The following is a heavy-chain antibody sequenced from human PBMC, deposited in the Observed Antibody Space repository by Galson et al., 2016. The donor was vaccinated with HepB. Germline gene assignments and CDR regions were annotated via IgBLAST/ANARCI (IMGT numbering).Heavy chain of an antibody. V-gene: IGHV1-69*06. CDR2: IIPIFDSP. D-gene: IGHD3-9*01. J-gene: IGHJ2*01. CDR3: AMTLYDILTGNYYWYFDL. Sequence: SVKVSCKASGGTFSTYAISWVRQAPGEGLEWMGGIIPIFDSPNYAQNFQGRVTITADKSTSTAHMELSSLRSEDTAVYYCAMTLYDILTGNYYWYFDLWGRGTLVTVSS. CDR1: GGTFSTYA.